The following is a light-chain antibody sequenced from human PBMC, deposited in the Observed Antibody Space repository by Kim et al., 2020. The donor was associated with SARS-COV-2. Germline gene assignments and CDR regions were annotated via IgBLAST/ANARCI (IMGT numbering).Light chain of an antibody. CDR1: QSVSSSY. J-gene: IGKJ1*01. V-gene: IGKV3-20*01. CDR2: GAS. Sequence: CPGDRATLSCRASQSVSSSYLAWYKQRPGQAPRLPIYGASSRATGTPDRFSGSGSGTDFTLTISRLEPEDFAVYYCQQYGSSPRTFGQGTKVDIK. CDR3: QQYGSSPRT.